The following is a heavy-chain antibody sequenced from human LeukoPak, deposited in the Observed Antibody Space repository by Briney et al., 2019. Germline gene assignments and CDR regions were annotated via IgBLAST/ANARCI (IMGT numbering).Heavy chain of an antibody. CDR2: ISSSSSYI. V-gene: IGHV3-21*01. J-gene: IGHJ5*02. Sequence: PGRSLRLSCAASGFTFSSYSMNWVRQAPGKGLEWVSSISSSSSYIYYADSVKGRFTISRDNAKNSLYLQMNSLRAEDTAVYYCARRTIRWWFDPWGQGTLVTVSS. CDR1: GFTFSSYS. D-gene: IGHD4-23*01. CDR3: ARRTIRWWFDP.